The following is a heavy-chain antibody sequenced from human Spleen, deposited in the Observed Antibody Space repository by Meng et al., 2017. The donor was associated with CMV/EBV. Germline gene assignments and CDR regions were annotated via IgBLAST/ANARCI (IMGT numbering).Heavy chain of an antibody. J-gene: IGHJ4*02. D-gene: IGHD4-23*01. V-gene: IGHV1-18*04. CDR1: GYTFTSYY. CDR3: ARDELLLLGY. CDR2: INPDNGNT. Sequence: ASVKVSCKASGYTFTSYYMHWVRQAPGQGLEWMGWINPDNGNTKYAQKFQGRLTITTDTTTAYMDLRSLTSDDTAVYYCARDELLLLGYWGQGTLVTVSS.